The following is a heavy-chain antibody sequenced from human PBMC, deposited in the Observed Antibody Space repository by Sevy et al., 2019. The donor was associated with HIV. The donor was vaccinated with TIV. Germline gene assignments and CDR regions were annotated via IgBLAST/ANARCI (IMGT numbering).Heavy chain of an antibody. D-gene: IGHD2-8*01. CDR1: GFIFSTYG. V-gene: IGHV3-33*01. Sequence: GESLKISCVASGFIFSTYGMHWVRQAPGKGLEWVAVIWYDGINKDYADSVKGRFIISRDNSKNTMYLEMDSLRAEDTAFYYCARASRNGLDPWGQGALVTVSS. CDR2: IWYDGINK. J-gene: IGHJ5*02. CDR3: ARASRNGLDP.